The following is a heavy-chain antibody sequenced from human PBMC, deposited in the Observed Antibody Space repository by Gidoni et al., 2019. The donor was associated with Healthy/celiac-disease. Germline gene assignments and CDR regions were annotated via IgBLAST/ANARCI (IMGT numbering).Heavy chain of an antibody. V-gene: IGHV3-49*04. J-gene: IGHJ4*02. CDR2: IRSKAYGGTT. CDR3: TRGGPYYDFWSGYYPLDY. Sequence: EVQLVESGGGLVQPGRSLRLSCTASGFTFGDYAMSWVRQVPGKGLEWVGFIRSKAYGGTTEYAASVKGRFTISRDDSKSIAYLQMNSLKTEDTAVYYCTRGGPYYDFWSGYYPLDYWGQGTLVTVSS. CDR1: GFTFGDYA. D-gene: IGHD3-3*01.